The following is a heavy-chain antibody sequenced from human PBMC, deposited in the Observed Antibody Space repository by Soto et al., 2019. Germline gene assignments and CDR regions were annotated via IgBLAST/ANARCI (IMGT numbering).Heavy chain of an antibody. CDR2: IFSNDEK. J-gene: IGHJ5*02. V-gene: IGHV2-26*01. CDR3: ARITRITMVRGVTTNWFDP. Sequence: QVTLKESGPVLVKPTETLTLTCTVSGFSLSNARMGVSWIRQPPGKALEWLAHIFSNDEKSYSTSLKSRLTISKDTSKSQVVLTMTNMEPVDTATYYCARITRITMVRGVTTNWFDPWGQGTLVTVSS. CDR1: GFSLSNARMG. D-gene: IGHD3-10*01.